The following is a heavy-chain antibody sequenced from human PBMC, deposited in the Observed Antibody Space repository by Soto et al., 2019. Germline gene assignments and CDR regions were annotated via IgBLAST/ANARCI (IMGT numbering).Heavy chain of an antibody. CDR1: GFTFTHNG. D-gene: IGHD1-26*01. V-gene: IGHV3-23*01. CDR2: ISEDSRTT. Sequence: GGSLRLSCAASGFTFTHNGMTWVRQAPGKGLEWVAIISEDSRTTFYADSVKGRFSVSRDNSKNTLYLQMNSLRAEDTAVYYCVKENNWDVPGWGQGTLVTVSS. J-gene: IGHJ4*02. CDR3: VKENNWDVPG.